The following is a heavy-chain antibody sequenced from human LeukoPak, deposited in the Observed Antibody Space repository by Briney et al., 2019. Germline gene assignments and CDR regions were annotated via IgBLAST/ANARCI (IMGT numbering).Heavy chain of an antibody. J-gene: IGHJ3*02. V-gene: IGHV4-39*01. D-gene: IGHD3-10*01. CDR3: ARRITMVRGNAFDI. CDR2: IYYSGST. Sequence: PLETLSLTCTVSGGSISSSSYYWGWIRQPPGKGLEWIGSIYYSGSTYYNPSLKSRVTISVDTSKNQFSLKLSSVTAADTAVYYCARRITMVRGNAFDIWGQGTMVTVSS. CDR1: GGSISSSSYY.